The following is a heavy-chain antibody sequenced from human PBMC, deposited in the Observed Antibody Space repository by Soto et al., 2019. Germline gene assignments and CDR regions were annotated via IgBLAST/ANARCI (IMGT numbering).Heavy chain of an antibody. CDR2: INSDGSST. V-gene: IGHV3-74*01. Sequence: GGSLRLSCAASGFTFSSYWMHWVRQAPGEGLVWVSRINSDGSSTSYADSVKGRFTISRDNAKNTLYLQMNSLRAEDTAVYYCASSLLTPFDSWGQGTLVTVSS. J-gene: IGHJ4*02. D-gene: IGHD7-27*01. CDR3: ASSLLTPFDS. CDR1: GFTFSSYW.